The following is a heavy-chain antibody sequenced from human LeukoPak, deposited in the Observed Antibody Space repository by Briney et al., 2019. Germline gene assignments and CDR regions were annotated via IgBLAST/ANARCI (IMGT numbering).Heavy chain of an antibody. J-gene: IGHJ6*02. CDR2: ISSSSSYT. D-gene: IGHD5-24*01. CDR1: GFTFSDYY. V-gene: IGHV3-11*06. CDR3: ARDLVEMATITYYYGMDV. Sequence: PGGSLRLSCAASGFTFSDYYMSWSRQAPGKGLEWVSYISSSSSYTNYADSVKGRFTISRDNAKNSLYLQMNSLRAEDTAVYYCARDLVEMATITYYYGMDVWGQGTTVTVSS.